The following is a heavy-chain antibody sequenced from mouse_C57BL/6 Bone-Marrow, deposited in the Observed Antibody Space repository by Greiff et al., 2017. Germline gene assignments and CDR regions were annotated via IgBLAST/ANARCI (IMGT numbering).Heavy chain of an antibody. J-gene: IGHJ3*01. CDR2: ISSGSSTI. CDR1: GFTFSDYG. CDR3: ARIANYSNGFAY. V-gene: IGHV5-17*01. Sequence: EVQVVESGGGLVKPGGSLKLSCAASGFTFSDYGMHWVRQAPEKGLGWVSYISSGSSTIYYADTVQGRFPISRDNAKNTLFLQMTSLRSEDTAMYYCARIANYSNGFAYWGQGTLVTVSA. D-gene: IGHD2-5*01.